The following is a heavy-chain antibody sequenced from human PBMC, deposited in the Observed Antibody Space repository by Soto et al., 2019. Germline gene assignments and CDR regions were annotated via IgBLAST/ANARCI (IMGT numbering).Heavy chain of an antibody. Sequence: TETLSLTCSVSGGSISSGYYYWSWIRQPPGKGLEWIGSIYYSGSTYYNPSLKSRVTISVDTSKNQFSLKLSSVTAADTAVYYCARISSGYYKGYYYGMDVWGQGTTVTVSS. J-gene: IGHJ6*02. V-gene: IGHV4-39*01. CDR2: IYYSGST. D-gene: IGHD3-22*01. CDR1: GGSISSGYYY. CDR3: ARISSGYYKGYYYGMDV.